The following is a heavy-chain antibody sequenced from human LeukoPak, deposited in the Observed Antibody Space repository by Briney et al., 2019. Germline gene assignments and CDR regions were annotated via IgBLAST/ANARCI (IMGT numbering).Heavy chain of an antibody. V-gene: IGHV3-9*01. CDR1: GFTFDDYA. CDR2: ISWNSGSI. J-gene: IGHJ6*02. Sequence: GGSLRLSCAASGFTFDDYAMHWVRQAPGKGLEWVSGISWNSGSIGYADSVKGRFTISRDNAKNPLYLQMNSLRAEDTALYYCAKSLGFGEYYYYYYGMDVWGQGTTVTVSS. D-gene: IGHD3-10*01. CDR3: AKSLGFGEYYYYYYGMDV.